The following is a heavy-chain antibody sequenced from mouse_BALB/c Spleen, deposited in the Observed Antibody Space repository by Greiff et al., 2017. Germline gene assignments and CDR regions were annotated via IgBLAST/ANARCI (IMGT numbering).Heavy chain of an antibody. CDR1: GFTFSDYY. J-gene: IGHJ4*01. CDR2: ISDGGSYT. D-gene: IGHD2-1*01. V-gene: IGHV5-4*02. CDR3: ARDEVNAMDY. Sequence: EVHLVESGGGLVKPGGSLKLSCAASGFTFSDYYMYWVRQTPEKRLEWVATISDGGSYTYYPDSVKGRFTISRDNAKNNLYLQMSSLKSEDTAMYYCARDEVNAMDYWGQGTSVTVSS.